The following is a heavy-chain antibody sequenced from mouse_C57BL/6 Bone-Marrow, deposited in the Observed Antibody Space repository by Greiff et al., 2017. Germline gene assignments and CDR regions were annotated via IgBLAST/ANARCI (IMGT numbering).Heavy chain of an antibody. Sequence: QVQLQQSGAELVRPGTSVKVSCKASGYAFTNYLIEWVKQRPGQGLEWIGVINPGSGGTNYNEKFKGKATLTADKSSSTAYMQLSSLTSEDSAVYFCARKAFNWGYAMDYWGQGTSVTVSS. CDR2: INPGSGGT. V-gene: IGHV1-54*01. J-gene: IGHJ4*01. CDR1: GYAFTNYL. D-gene: IGHD4-1*01. CDR3: ARKAFNWGYAMDY.